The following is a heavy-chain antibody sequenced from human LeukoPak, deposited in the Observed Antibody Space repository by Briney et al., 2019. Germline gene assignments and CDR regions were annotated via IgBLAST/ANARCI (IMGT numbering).Heavy chain of an antibody. V-gene: IGHV4-34*01. CDR2: INHSGST. CDR1: GGSFSGYY. D-gene: IGHD2-2*01. J-gene: IGHJ3*02. CDR3: ARGKSDCSSTSCYLVPSRVRAFDI. Sequence: SETLSLTCAVYGGSFSGYYWSWIRQPPGKGLEWIGEINHSGSTNYHPSLKSRVTISVDTSKNQFSLKLSSVTAADTAVYYCARGKSDCSSTSCYLVPSRVRAFDIWGQGTMVTVSS.